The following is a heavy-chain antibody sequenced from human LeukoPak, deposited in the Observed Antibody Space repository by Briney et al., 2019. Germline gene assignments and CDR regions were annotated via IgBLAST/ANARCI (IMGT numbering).Heavy chain of an antibody. J-gene: IGHJ5*02. CDR3: AREGGFYGDYVNWFDP. Sequence: SETLSLTCTVSGGSISSSSYYWGWIRQPPGKGLEWIGSIYYSGSTYYNPSLKSRVTISVDTSKNQFSLKLSSVTAADTAVYYCAREGGFYGDYVNWFDPWGQGTLVTVSS. CDR1: GGSISSSSYY. D-gene: IGHD4-17*01. V-gene: IGHV4-39*07. CDR2: IYYSGST.